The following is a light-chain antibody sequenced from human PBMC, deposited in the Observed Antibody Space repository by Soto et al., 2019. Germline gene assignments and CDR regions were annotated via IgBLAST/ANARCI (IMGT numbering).Light chain of an antibody. CDR3: SLYTSENTYV. CDR1: SSDVGGYNY. J-gene: IGLJ1*01. V-gene: IGLV2-18*01. Sequence: QSALTQPASVSGSPGQSITISCTGTSSDVGGYNYVSWYQQPPGTAPKLIIYEASNRPSGVPDRFSGSKSGNTASLTISGLQAADEADYYCSLYTSENTYVFGTGTKLTVL. CDR2: EAS.